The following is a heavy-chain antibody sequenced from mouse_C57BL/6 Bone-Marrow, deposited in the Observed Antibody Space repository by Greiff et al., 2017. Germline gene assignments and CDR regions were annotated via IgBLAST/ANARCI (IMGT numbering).Heavy chain of an antibody. D-gene: IGHD1-1*01. CDR1: GFSLTSYA. V-gene: IGHV2-9-1*01. CDR2: IWTGGGP. CDR3: ARNWGTTVVGY. Sequence: VKVVESGPGLVAPSQSLSITCTVSGFSLTSYAISWVRQPPGKGLEWLGVIWTGGGPNYNSALKSRLSISKDNSKSQVFLKMNSLQTDDTARYYCARNWGTTVVGYWGQGTTLTVSS. J-gene: IGHJ2*01.